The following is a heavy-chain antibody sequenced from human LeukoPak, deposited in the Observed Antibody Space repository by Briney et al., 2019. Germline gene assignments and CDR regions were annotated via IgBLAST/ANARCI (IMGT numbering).Heavy chain of an antibody. D-gene: IGHD5-18*01. CDR3: ARMSIQLWSGVDY. Sequence: ASVKVSCKASGGTFSSYAISWVRQAPGQGLEWMGRIIPILGIANYAQKFQGRVTITADKSTSTAYMELSSLRSEDTAVYYCARMSIQLWSGVDYWGQGTLVTVSS. CDR2: IIPILGIA. CDR1: GGTFSSYA. J-gene: IGHJ4*02. V-gene: IGHV1-69*04.